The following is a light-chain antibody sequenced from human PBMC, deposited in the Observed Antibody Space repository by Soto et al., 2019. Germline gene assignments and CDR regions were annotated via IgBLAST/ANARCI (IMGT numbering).Light chain of an antibody. CDR3: MQTRQTPIT. J-gene: IGKJ5*01. Sequence: DIVMTQSPLSLPVTPGEPASISCRSSQSLLHSNGNNYLDWYLKKPGQSPQLLIYLGSTRASGVSDRFSGSGSCTDFTRKIRTVEDEDVGLYYCMQTRQTPITFGQGTRLEIK. CDR2: LGS. CDR1: QSLLHSNGNNY. V-gene: IGKV2-28*01.